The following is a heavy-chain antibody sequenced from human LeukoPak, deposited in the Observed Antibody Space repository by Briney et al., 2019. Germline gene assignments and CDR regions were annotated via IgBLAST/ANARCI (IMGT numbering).Heavy chain of an antibody. Sequence: GGSLRLSCAASGFTFSSYAMSWVRQAPGKGLEWVSAISGSGGSTYYADSVKGRFPISRDNSKNTLYLQMNSLRAEDTAVYYCAKVSGSAPGADYWGHGTLVTVSS. CDR3: AKVSGSAPGADY. CDR2: ISGSGGST. CDR1: GFTFSSYA. D-gene: IGHD3-22*01. V-gene: IGHV3-23*01. J-gene: IGHJ4*01.